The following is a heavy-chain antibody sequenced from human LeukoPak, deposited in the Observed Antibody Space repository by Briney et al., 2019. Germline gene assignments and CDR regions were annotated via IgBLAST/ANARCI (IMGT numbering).Heavy chain of an antibody. V-gene: IGHV4-4*07. D-gene: IGHD1-1*01. CDR2: IYTSGST. CDR1: GGSISSYY. J-gene: IGHJ5*02. CDR3: ARTTGSTWDWFDP. Sequence: SETLSLTCTVSGGSISSYYWSWIRQPAGKGLEWIGRIYTSGSTNYNPSLKSRVTISVDKSKNQVSLKLRPVTAADTAVYYCARTTGSTWDWFDPWGQGILVTVSS.